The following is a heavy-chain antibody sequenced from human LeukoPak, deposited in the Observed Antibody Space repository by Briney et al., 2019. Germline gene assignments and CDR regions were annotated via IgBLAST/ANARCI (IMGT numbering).Heavy chain of an antibody. V-gene: IGHV3-7*03. CDR3: AKEGRSLQTY. D-gene: IGHD5-24*01. J-gene: IGHJ4*02. Sequence: TGGSLRLSCAASGFMFSSNWMSWVRLAPGKGLEWVANIKEDGTETYYVDSVKGRFTISRDNAKNSLYLQMNSLRVGDTAVYYCAKEGRSLQTYWGQGTLVTVSS. CDR2: IKEDGTET. CDR1: GFMFSSNW.